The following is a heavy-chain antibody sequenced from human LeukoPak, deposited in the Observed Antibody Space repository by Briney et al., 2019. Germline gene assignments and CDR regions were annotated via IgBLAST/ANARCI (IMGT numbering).Heavy chain of an antibody. J-gene: IGHJ3*02. CDR1: RFTFSSYW. Sequence: GGSLRLSCAASRFTFSSYWMSWVRQAPGKGLEWVANIEQDGSEKYYVDSVKGRFTISRDNAKNSLYLQMNSLRAEDTAVYYCARGLLSGDAFDIWGQGTMVTVSS. V-gene: IGHV3-7*01. D-gene: IGHD2-2*01. CDR2: IEQDGSEK. CDR3: ARGLLSGDAFDI.